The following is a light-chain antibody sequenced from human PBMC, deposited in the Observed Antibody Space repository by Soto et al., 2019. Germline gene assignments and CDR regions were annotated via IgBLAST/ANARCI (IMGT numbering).Light chain of an antibody. V-gene: IGLV2-8*01. CDR1: SSDVGGYDY. CDR2: EVT. CDR3: TSFAGIDVFYV. Sequence: QSVLTQPPSASGSPGQSVTISCPGTSSDVGGYDYVSWYQQHPGKAPKLIIYEVTKRPSGVPDRFSGSKSGNTASLTVSGLQAEDEADYYCTSFAGIDVFYVFETGTKVTVL. J-gene: IGLJ1*01.